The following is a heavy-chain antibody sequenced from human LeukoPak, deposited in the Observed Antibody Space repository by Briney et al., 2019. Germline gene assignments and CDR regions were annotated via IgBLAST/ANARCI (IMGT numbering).Heavy chain of an antibody. V-gene: IGHV3-23*01. CDR3: ARDRKSGSDQGGFDP. Sequence: GGSLRLSCIASGFRLSGYAMTWVRQAPGKGLEWVSTISGGGDAAYYADSVKGRFTISRDSAKNSLYLQMNRLRGEDTAVYYCARDRKSGSDQGGFDPWGQGTLVTVSS. D-gene: IGHD1-26*01. J-gene: IGHJ5*02. CDR1: GFRLSGYA. CDR2: ISGGGDAA.